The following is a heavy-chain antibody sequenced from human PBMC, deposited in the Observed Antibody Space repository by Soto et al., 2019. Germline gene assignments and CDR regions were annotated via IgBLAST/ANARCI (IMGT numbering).Heavy chain of an antibody. D-gene: IGHD1-26*01. J-gene: IGHJ6*02. CDR3: AGETIGSNDTATYYYGMAA. CDR1: GGSISSYY. CDR2: IYYSGST. Sequence: PSETLSLTCTVSGGSISSYYWSWIRQPPGKGLEWIGYIYYSGSTNYNPSLKSRVTISVDTSKNQFSLTLSSVTAAATAVYYCAGETIGSNDTATYYYGMAAGAKGPRSPSP. V-gene: IGHV4-59*01.